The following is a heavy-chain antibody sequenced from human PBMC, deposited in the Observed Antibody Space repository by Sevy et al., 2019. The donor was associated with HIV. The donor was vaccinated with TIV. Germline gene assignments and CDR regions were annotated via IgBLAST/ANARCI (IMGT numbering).Heavy chain of an antibody. J-gene: IGHJ3*02. CDR3: ARGFLTGRGVEGAFDI. D-gene: IGHD3-9*01. CDR1: GGSFTSFY. V-gene: IGHV4-34*01. Sequence: SETLSVTCAVYGGSFTSFYWSWIRQPPGKGLEWVGEINHGGSTTYNPSLNSRVNMSVDPSKNQFSLELTSMTVADTAAYFCARGFLTGRGVEGAFDICGQGTMVTVSS. CDR2: INHGGST.